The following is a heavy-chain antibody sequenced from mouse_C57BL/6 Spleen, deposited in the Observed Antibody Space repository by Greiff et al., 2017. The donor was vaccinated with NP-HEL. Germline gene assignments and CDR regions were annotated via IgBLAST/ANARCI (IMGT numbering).Heavy chain of an antibody. CDR3: ARRFWDQGVDY. D-gene: IGHD4-1*01. CDR1: GYTFTSYG. J-gene: IGHJ2*01. CDR2: IYPRSGNT. Sequence: QVHVKQSGAELARPGASVKLSCKASGYTFTSYGISWVKQRTGQGLEWIGEIYPRSGNTYYNEKFKGKATLTADKSSSTAYMELRSLTSEDSAVYFCARRFWDQGVDYWGQGTTLTVSS. V-gene: IGHV1-81*01.